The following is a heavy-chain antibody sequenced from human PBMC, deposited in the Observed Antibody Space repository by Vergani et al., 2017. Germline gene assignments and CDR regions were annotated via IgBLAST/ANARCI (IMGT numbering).Heavy chain of an antibody. V-gene: IGHV3-74*01. Sequence: EVQLVESGGGLVQPGGSLRLSCAASGFTFSSYWLHWVRQAAGKGLVWVSRLNSDGRSTSYADSVKGRFTICRDNAKNTLYLQMNSLRADDTAGYYCAKCLYDSYAFDIWGQGTMVTVSS. CDR3: AKCLYDSYAFDI. CDR1: GFTFSSYW. J-gene: IGHJ3*02. CDR2: LNSDGRST. D-gene: IGHD2-2*01.